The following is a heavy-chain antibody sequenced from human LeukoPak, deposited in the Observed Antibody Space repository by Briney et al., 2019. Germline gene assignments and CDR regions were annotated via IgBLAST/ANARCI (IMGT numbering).Heavy chain of an antibody. CDR3: ARDYVWGSYRYFDY. Sequence: PSESLSLTCTVSGGSISSYYWSWIRQPAGKGLEWIGRIYTSGSTNYNPSLKSRVTMSVDTSKNQFSLKLSSVTAADTAVYYCARDYVWGSYRYFDYWGQGTLVTVSS. CDR1: GGSISSYY. CDR2: IYTSGST. D-gene: IGHD3-16*02. J-gene: IGHJ4*02. V-gene: IGHV4-4*07.